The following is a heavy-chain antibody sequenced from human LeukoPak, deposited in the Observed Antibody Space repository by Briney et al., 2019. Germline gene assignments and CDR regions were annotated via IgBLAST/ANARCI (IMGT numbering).Heavy chain of an antibody. J-gene: IGHJ4*02. CDR1: GFTFSSYA. V-gene: IGHV3-23*01. Sequence: GGSLRLSCAASGFTFSSYAMSWVRQAPGKGLEWVSAISGSGGSTYYADSVKGRFTISRDNSKNTLYLQMNSLRAEDTAVYYCAKGAEVPFSIDGSSAGADYWGQGTLVTVSS. D-gene: IGHD6-6*01. CDR3: AKGAEVPFSIDGSSAGADY. CDR2: ISGSGGST.